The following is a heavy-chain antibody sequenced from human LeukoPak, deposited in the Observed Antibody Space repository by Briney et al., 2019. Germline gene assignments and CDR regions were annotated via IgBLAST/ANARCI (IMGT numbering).Heavy chain of an antibody. Sequence: KPSETLSLTCAVFGGSFSDYFWSWIRQPPGKGLDRIGEIDHSGGTNYNPSLKSRVTISVDTSKNQFSLKLTSVTAADAAVYYCARMRGGGIGYSNYMDVWGKGTTVIVSS. D-gene: IGHD2-15*01. CDR3: ARMRGGGIGYSNYMDV. CDR1: GGSFSDYF. J-gene: IGHJ6*03. V-gene: IGHV4-34*01. CDR2: IDHSGGT.